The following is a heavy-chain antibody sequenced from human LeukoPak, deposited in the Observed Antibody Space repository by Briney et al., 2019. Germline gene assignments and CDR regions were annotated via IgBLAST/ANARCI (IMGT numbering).Heavy chain of an antibody. CDR1: GYPFTTYD. V-gene: IGHV1-8*01. D-gene: IGHD6-19*01. Sequence: ASVKVSCKASGYPFTTYDINWVRQAPGQGLEWVAWMNPNSGGTVYAQKFQGRVTLARDTSIGTAYMELNSLRSEDTAVYYCARGFFPSSGWDLASYWYFDLWGRGTLVTVSS. J-gene: IGHJ2*01. CDR3: ARGFFPSSGWDLASYWYFDL. CDR2: MNPNSGGT.